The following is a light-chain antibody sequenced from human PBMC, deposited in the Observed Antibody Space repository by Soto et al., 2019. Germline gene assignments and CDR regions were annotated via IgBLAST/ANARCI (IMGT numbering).Light chain of an antibody. CDR3: QQSSIWPLT. CDR1: QSVSSY. V-gene: IGKV3-11*01. J-gene: IGKJ4*01. Sequence: EIVLTQSPATLSLSPGERATLSCRASQSVSSYLAWYQQKPGQAPRLLIYGASNRPTGISARFSGSGSGTDFTLTISSLEPEDFAVYYCQQSSIWPLTFGGGTKVEIK. CDR2: GAS.